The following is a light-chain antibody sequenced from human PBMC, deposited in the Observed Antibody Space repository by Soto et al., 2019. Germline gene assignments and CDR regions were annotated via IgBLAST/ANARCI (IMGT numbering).Light chain of an antibody. CDR2: TSS. CDR1: QTIATY. CDR3: QQSYSSLVT. Sequence: IEMTQSPASLSASVGDRVTITCRASQTIATYLNWFQHKSGRAPKLLIYTSSSANSGVSSRFRGSGSGTDFTLTINDVQPEDSATYYCQQSYSSLVTFGAGTKVEIK. V-gene: IGKV1-39*01. J-gene: IGKJ4*01.